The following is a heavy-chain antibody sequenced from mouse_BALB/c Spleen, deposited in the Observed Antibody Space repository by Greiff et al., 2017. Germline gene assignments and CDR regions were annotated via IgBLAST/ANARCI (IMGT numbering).Heavy chain of an antibody. V-gene: IGHV5-6-5*01. D-gene: IGHD1-1*01. Sequence: DVHLVESGGGLVKPGGSLKLSCAASGFTFSSYAMSWVRQTPEKRLEWVASISSGGSTYYPDSVKGRFTISRDNARNILYLQMSSLRSEDTAMYYCARVYGSSQFAYWGQGTLVTVSA. CDR3: ARVYGSSQFAY. J-gene: IGHJ3*01. CDR1: GFTFSSYA. CDR2: ISSGGST.